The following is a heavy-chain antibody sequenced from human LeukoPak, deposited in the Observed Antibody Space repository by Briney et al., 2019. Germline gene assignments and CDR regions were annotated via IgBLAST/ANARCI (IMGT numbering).Heavy chain of an antibody. D-gene: IGHD3-22*01. J-gene: IGHJ3*02. Sequence: GASVKVSCKASGYTFTSYYMHWVRQAPGQGLEWMGIINPSGGSTSYAQKFQGRVTMTRDTSTSTVYMELSGLRSEDTAVYYCARMGTEDYDSSGYPRYAFDIWGQGTMVTVSS. V-gene: IGHV1-46*01. CDR3: ARMGTEDYDSSGYPRYAFDI. CDR1: GYTFTSYY. CDR2: INPSGGST.